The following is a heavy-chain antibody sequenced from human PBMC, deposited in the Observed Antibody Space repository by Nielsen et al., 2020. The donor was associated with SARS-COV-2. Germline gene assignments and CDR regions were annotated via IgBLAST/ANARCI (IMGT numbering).Heavy chain of an antibody. Sequence: GSLRLSCTVSGVSVSSGSYFWSWIRQPPGKRLEWIGYMFYIGTANYNPSFQSRVNISVDTSKNQFSLKLSSVTAADTAIYYCARGGYNIYDFDYWGRGTLVTVSS. V-gene: IGHV4-61*01. CDR2: MFYIGTA. J-gene: IGHJ4*02. CDR1: GVSVSSGSYF. D-gene: IGHD5-24*01. CDR3: ARGGYNIYDFDY.